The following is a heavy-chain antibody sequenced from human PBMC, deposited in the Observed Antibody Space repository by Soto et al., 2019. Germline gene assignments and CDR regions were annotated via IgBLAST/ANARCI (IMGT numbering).Heavy chain of an antibody. CDR2: IYYSGST. Sequence: PSETLSLTCTVSGGSVSSGRFYWGWIRQPPGKGLEWIGYIYYSGSTKYNPSLRSRVTISVDTSKNQFSLKLTSVTAADTAVYYCARSGSGSGWLGGQGTLVTVSS. J-gene: IGHJ4*02. V-gene: IGHV4-61*01. D-gene: IGHD6-19*01. CDR1: GGSVSSGRFY. CDR3: ARSGSGSGWL.